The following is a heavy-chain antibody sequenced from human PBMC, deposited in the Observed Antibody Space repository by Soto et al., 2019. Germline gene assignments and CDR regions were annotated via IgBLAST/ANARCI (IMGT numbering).Heavy chain of an antibody. CDR3: ARVLVTYGGILVPYNGFDA. J-gene: IGHJ5*02. D-gene: IGHD3-16*01. V-gene: IGHV4-34*01. CDR1: GESFSGHH. CDR2: INLSGGT. Sequence: SETLSLTCAVYGESFSGHHWAWIRHSTGKGVEWIGEINLSGGTNYSPSLKSRVTISVDTSKNQFSLKLTSVTAADTAIYSCARVLVTYGGILVPYNGFDAWGQGNRVTVSS.